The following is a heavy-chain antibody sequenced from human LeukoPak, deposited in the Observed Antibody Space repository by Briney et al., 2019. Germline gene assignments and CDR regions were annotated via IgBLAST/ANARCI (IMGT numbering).Heavy chain of an antibody. CDR3: AKLSSWYRGPFDY. V-gene: IGHV3-30*02. J-gene: IGHJ4*02. CDR1: GFTFSNYW. D-gene: IGHD6-13*01. CDR2: IRYDGSNK. Sequence: PGGSLRLSCAASGFTFSNYWMHWVRQAPGKGLEWVAFIRYDGSNKYYADSVKGRFTISRDNSKNTLYLQMNSLRAEDTAVYYCAKLSSWYRGPFDYWGQGTLVTVSS.